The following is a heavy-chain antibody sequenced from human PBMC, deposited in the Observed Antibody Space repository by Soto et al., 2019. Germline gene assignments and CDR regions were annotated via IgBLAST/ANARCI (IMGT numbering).Heavy chain of an antibody. CDR2: ISGSGGST. J-gene: IGHJ2*01. Sequence: GKGLEWVSAISGSGGSTYYADSVKGRFTISRDTSKNTLYLQMNSLRAEDTAVFFFQAGDVIGVTLPVSAFLLKRSFDL. CDR3: QAGDVIGVTLPVSAFLLKRSFDL. D-gene: IGHD3-10*01. V-gene: IGHV3-23*01.